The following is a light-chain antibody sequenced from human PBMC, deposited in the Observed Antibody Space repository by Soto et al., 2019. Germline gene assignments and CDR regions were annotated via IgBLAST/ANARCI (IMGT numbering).Light chain of an antibody. CDR1: QGITTY. V-gene: IGKV1-9*01. CDR3: LQINSYPYT. Sequence: IQLTQSPSSLPASVGDRVTITCRASQGITTYLAWYQQKPGKAPKLLIYAASALQSVVPSRFSGSGSGTDFTLTISSLQPEDFATYYCLQINSYPYTFGQGTKVDIK. CDR2: AAS. J-gene: IGKJ2*01.